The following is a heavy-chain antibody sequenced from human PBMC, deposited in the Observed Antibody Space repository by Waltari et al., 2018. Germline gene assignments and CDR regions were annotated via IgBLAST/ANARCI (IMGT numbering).Heavy chain of an antibody. CDR1: GGTFSSHA. V-gene: IGHV1-69*12. CDR2: IIPIFGTA. J-gene: IGHJ6*02. D-gene: IGHD2-21*02. Sequence: QVQLVQSGAEVKKPGSSVKVSCKASGGTFSSHAISRARQAPGQGLGWMGGIIPIFGTANYAQKFQGRVTITADESTSTAYMELSSLRSEDTAVYYCARDPGCGGDCYSASYYGMDVWGQGTTVTVSS. CDR3: ARDPGCGGDCYSASYYGMDV.